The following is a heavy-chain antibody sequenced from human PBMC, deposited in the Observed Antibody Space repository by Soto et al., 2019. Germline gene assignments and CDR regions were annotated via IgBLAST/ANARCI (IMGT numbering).Heavy chain of an antibody. Sequence: SETLSLTCAVSSGSISSSNWWSWVRQPPGKGLEWIGEIYHSGSTNYNPSLKSRVTISVDKSKNQFSLKLSSVTAADTAVYYCARGLGLAARPTGLGYWGQGTLVTVSS. CDR1: SGSISSSNW. CDR2: IYHSGST. V-gene: IGHV4-4*02. CDR3: ARGLGLAARPTGLGY. D-gene: IGHD6-6*01. J-gene: IGHJ4*02.